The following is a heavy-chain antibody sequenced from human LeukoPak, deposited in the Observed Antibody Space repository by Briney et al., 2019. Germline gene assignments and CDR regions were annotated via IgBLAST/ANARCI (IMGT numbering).Heavy chain of an antibody. Sequence: PGGSLRLSCAASGFTFSSYTMNWVRQAPGKGLEWVSSISRNSNYIYYADSVKGRFTISRDNAKNSLYLQMNSLRAEDTAVYYCARGPRTYYYGSGSSQPHFDYWGQGTLVTVSS. CDR2: ISRNSNYI. CDR1: GFTFSSYT. J-gene: IGHJ4*02. V-gene: IGHV3-21*01. CDR3: ARGPRTYYYGSGSSQPHFDY. D-gene: IGHD3-10*01.